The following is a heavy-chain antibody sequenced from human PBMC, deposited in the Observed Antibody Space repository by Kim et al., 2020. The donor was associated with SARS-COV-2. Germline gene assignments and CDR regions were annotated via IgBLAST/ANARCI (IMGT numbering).Heavy chain of an antibody. CDR2: IWYAGSNK. CDR3: ARDRQGYSYGYEYDY. D-gene: IGHD5-18*01. Sequence: GGSLRLSCAASGFTFSSYGMHWVRQAPGKGLEWVAIIWYAGSNKYYADSVKGRFTISRDNSKNTLYLQMNSLRAEDTAVYYCARDRQGYSYGYEYDYWGQGTLVTLSS. J-gene: IGHJ4*02. CDR1: GFTFSSYG. V-gene: IGHV3-33*01.